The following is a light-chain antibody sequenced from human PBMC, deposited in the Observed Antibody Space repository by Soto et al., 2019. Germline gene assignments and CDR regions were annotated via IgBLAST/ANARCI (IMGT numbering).Light chain of an antibody. J-gene: IGKJ1*01. CDR3: QQYGSSQS. Sequence: EIVLTQSPGTLSLSPGERATLSCRASQSVSSSYLAWYQQKPGQAPRLRIYGASIRATGIPDRFSGSGSGTDFTLTISRLEPEDFAVYSCQQYGSSQSFGQGTKVEI. CDR1: QSVSSSY. CDR2: GAS. V-gene: IGKV3-20*01.